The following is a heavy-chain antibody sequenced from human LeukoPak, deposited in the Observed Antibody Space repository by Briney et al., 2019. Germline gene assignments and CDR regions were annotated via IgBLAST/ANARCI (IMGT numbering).Heavy chain of an antibody. J-gene: IGHJ4*02. CDR2: ISSSNSYI. CDR3: ASSFEPLNIAVAGTFDY. Sequence: GGSLRLSCAASGFTFSSYSMNWVRQAPGKGLEWVSSISSSNSYIYYADSVKGRFTISRDNAKNSLYLQMNSLRAEDTAVYYCASSFEPLNIAVAGTFDYWGQGTLVTVSS. D-gene: IGHD6-19*01. V-gene: IGHV3-21*04. CDR1: GFTFSSYS.